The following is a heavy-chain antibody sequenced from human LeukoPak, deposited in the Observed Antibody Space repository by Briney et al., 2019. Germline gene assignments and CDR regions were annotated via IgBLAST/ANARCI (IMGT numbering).Heavy chain of an antibody. CDR2: INTDGSST. D-gene: IGHD6-19*01. Sequence: VGSLRLSCAPSRFTFSSYLMHWVRQAPGKGLVRVSRINTDGSSTSYADSVKGRFTISRDNAKNTLYLQMNSLRDEDTAVYHCARDRKSSGLPFDYWGQGTLVTVSS. CDR1: RFTFSSYL. V-gene: IGHV3-74*01. J-gene: IGHJ4*02. CDR3: ARDRKSSGLPFDY.